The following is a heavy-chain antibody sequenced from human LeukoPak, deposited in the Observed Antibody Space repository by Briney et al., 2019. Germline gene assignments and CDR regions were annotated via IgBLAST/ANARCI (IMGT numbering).Heavy chain of an antibody. D-gene: IGHD3-3*01. Sequence: ASVKVSCKTSGYTFTRYYIHCVRQAASQQLEWMGIINPSGASTTYAQKFQGRLTMTSATSTSTGYMELRSLRSEDTAVYYCAKDHDFDFDYWGQGTLVTVSS. CDR2: INPSGAST. J-gene: IGHJ4*02. CDR1: GYTFTRYY. V-gene: IGHV1-46*01. CDR3: AKDHDFDFDY.